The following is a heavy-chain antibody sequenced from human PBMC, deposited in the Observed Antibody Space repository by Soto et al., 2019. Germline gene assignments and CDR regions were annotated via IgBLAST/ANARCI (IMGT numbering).Heavy chain of an antibody. CDR3: VRDFLHYTVLTGSYSDCFDP. V-gene: IGHV1-18*01. J-gene: IGHJ5*02. D-gene: IGHD3-9*01. CDR2: ISAYDGDI. Sequence: QIQMLQSGGEVKKPGASVKVSCKASGYPFNSYGISWVRQAPGQGPEWMGWISAYDGDINLAQTFQGRLTLTTDTSTSTAYMELRSLRFDDTAVYYCVRDFLHYTVLTGSYSDCFDPWGQGTLVTVSS. CDR1: GYPFNSYG.